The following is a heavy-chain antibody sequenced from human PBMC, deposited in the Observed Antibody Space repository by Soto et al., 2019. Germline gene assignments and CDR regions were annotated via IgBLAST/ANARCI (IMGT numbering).Heavy chain of an antibody. CDR2: IWYDGSNK. J-gene: IGHJ4*02. Sequence: GGSLRLSCAASGFTFSSYGMHWVRQAPGKGLEWVAVIWYDGSNKYYADSVKGRFTISRDNSKNTLYLQMNSLRAEDTAVYYCATWGGPAAYYFDYWGQGTLVTVSS. CDR3: ATWGGPAAYYFDY. D-gene: IGHD2-2*01. CDR1: GFTFSSYG. V-gene: IGHV3-33*01.